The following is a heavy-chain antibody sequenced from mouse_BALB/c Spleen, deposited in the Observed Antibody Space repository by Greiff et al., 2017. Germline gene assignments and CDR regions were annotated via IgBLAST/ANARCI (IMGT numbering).Heavy chain of an antibody. CDR2: IYPGNSDT. D-gene: IGHD1-1*01. Sequence: EVKLQESGTVLARPGASVKMSCKASGYTFTSYWMHWVKQRPGQGLEWIGAIYPGNSDTSYNQKFKGKAKLTAVTSTSTAYMELSSLTNEDSAVYYCTRGVTTVVADYAMDYWGQGTSVTVSS. CDR1: GYTFTSYW. J-gene: IGHJ4*01. CDR3: TRGVTTVVADYAMDY. V-gene: IGHV1-5*01.